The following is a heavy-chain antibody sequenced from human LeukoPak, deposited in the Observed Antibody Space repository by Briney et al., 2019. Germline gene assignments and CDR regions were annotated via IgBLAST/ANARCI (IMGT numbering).Heavy chain of an antibody. CDR2: IIPIFGTA. Sequence: SVKVSCKASGGTFSSYAISWVRHAPGQGLEWMGGIIPIFGTANYAQKFQGRVTITADESTSTAYMELSSLRSEDTAVYYCARRCSGGSCYLNWFDPWGQGTLVTVSS. V-gene: IGHV1-69*13. CDR3: ARRCSGGSCYLNWFDP. CDR1: GGTFSSYA. J-gene: IGHJ5*02. D-gene: IGHD2-15*01.